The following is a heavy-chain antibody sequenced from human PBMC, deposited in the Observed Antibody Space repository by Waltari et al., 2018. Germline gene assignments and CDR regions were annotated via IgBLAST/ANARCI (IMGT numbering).Heavy chain of an antibody. J-gene: IGHJ4*02. CDR3: TRDIAAAGTYYFDY. Sequence: EVQLVESGGGLVQPGRSLRLSCTASGFTFGDYAMSWFRQAPGKGLEWVGFIRSKAYGGTTEYAASVKGRFTISRDDSKSIAYLQMNSLKTEDTAVYYCTRDIAAAGTYYFDYWGQGTLVIVSS. CDR2: IRSKAYGGTT. D-gene: IGHD6-13*01. V-gene: IGHV3-49*03. CDR1: GFTFGDYA.